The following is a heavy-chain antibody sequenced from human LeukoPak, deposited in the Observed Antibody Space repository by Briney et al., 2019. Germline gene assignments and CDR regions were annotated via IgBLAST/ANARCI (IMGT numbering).Heavy chain of an antibody. D-gene: IGHD6-13*01. CDR2: ISAYNGNT. J-gene: IGHJ6*02. CDR3: ARDYSAAPRYYYYYGMDA. Sequence: GASVKVSCKASGYTFTSYGISWVRQAPGQGLEWMGWISAYNGNTNYAQKLQGRVTMTTDTSTSTAYMELRSLRSDDTAVYYCARDYSAAPRYYYYYGMDAWGQGTTVTVSS. V-gene: IGHV1-18*01. CDR1: GYTFTSYG.